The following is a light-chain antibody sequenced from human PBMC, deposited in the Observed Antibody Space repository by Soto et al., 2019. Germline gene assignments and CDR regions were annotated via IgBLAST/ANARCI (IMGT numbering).Light chain of an antibody. J-gene: IGLJ1*01. Sequence: QSALTQPASVSGSPGQSITISCTRTSSDVGGYNYVSWYQHHPGKAPKLIIYEVSHRPSGASNHFSGYKSGNTASLTISGLQAEDEADYYCSSYTSTITPCVFGTGTKVTVL. CDR1: SSDVGGYNY. CDR3: SSYTSTITPCV. V-gene: IGLV2-14*01. CDR2: EVS.